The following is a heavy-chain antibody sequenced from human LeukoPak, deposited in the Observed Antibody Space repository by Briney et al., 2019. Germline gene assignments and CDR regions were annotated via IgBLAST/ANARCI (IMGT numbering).Heavy chain of an antibody. CDR3: ARDRSGIAAAGGYFDY. D-gene: IGHD6-13*01. V-gene: IGHV3-21*05. Sequence: PGGSLRLSCAASGFTFSSYSMNWVRQAPGKGLEWVSYISSSSSYTNYADSVKGRFTISRDNAKNSLYLQMNSLRAEDTAVYYCARDRSGIAAAGGYFDYWGQGTLVTVSS. CDR1: GFTFSSYS. J-gene: IGHJ4*02. CDR2: ISSSSSYT.